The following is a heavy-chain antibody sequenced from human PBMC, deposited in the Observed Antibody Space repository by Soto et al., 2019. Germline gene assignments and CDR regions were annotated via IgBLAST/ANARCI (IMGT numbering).Heavy chain of an antibody. Sequence: GGSLRLSCAASGFTFDDYTMHWVRQAPGKGLEWVSLISWDGGSTYYADSVKGRFTISRDNSKHSLYLQMNSLRTEDTALYYCAKGVRHYYDSSAIQRWGQGTLVTVSS. CDR3: AKGVRHYYDSSAIQR. J-gene: IGHJ1*01. CDR2: ISWDGGST. D-gene: IGHD3-22*01. V-gene: IGHV3-43*01. CDR1: GFTFDDYT.